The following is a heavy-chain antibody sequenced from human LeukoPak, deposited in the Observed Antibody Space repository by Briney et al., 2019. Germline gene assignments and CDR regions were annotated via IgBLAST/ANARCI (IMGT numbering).Heavy chain of an antibody. CDR1: GSRFISYW. D-gene: IGHD5-24*01. CDR3: ARQSRDGYHGDY. V-gene: IGHV5-51*01. J-gene: IGHJ4*02. Sequence: GGALQIYCKGSGSRFISYWIGGVRQMPGKGLEGMGIIYPGDSDTRYSASFQGQVTISADKSISTAYLQWSSLKPSDTAMYYCARQSRDGYHGDYWGQGTLVAVSS. CDR2: IYPGDSDT.